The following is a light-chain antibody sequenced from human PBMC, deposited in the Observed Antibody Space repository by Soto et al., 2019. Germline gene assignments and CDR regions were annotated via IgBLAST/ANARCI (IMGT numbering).Light chain of an antibody. CDR3: QQYNNWPRT. J-gene: IGKJ1*01. CDR1: KNISSN. CDR2: GAS. Sequence: EIVMTQSTATLSLSPGERASLSCRASKNISSNLAWYQHKPGQAPRLLFYGASVRATGIPARFSGSGSGTEFSLTISSLQSEDFAVYYCQQYNNWPRTFGQGTKVDVK. V-gene: IGKV3-15*01.